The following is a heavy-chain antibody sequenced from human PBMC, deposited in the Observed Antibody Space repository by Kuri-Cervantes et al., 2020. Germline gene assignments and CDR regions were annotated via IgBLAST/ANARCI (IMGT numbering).Heavy chain of an antibody. Sequence: ESLKISCTVSGGSISSYYWSWIRQPPGKGLEWIGYIYYSGSTSYNPSLKSRVTISVDTSKNQFSLKLSSVTAADTAVYYCAREGEGYCSGGSCYSGNWFDPWGQGTLVTVSS. J-gene: IGHJ5*02. CDR1: GGSISSYY. CDR3: AREGEGYCSGGSCYSGNWFDP. CDR2: IYYSGST. V-gene: IGHV4-59*12. D-gene: IGHD2-15*01.